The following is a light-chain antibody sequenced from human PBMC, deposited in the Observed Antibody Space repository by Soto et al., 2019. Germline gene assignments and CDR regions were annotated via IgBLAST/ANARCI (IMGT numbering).Light chain of an antibody. J-gene: IGLJ1*01. CDR3: GAWDASLNVYV. CDR2: DNY. Sequence: QSVLTQPPSVSAAPGNKVTISCSGSSSNIGNDYVSWYQQLPGTAPKLLIYDNYKRPSGIPDRFSASTSDTSATLGITGLQTGDEADYYCGAWDASLNVYVFGSGTKVTVL. V-gene: IGLV1-51*01. CDR1: SSNIGNDY.